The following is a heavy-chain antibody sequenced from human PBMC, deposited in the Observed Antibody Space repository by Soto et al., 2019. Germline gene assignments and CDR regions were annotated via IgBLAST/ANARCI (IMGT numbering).Heavy chain of an antibody. J-gene: IGHJ2*01. CDR1: GGSISSYY. CDR2: IYYSGST. CDR3: ARVLGGSAHLRAHWYFDL. V-gene: IGHV4-59*01. D-gene: IGHD1-26*01. Sequence: QVQLQESGPGLVKPSETLSLTCTVSGGSISSYYWSWIRQPPGKGLEWIGYIYYSGSTNYNPSLKSRVTISVDTSKNQFSLKLSSVTAADTAVYYCARVLGGSAHLRAHWYFDLWGRGTLVTVSS.